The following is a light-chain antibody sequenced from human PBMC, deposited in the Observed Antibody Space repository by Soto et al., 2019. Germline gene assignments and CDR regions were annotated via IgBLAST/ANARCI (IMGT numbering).Light chain of an antibody. CDR3: EEDNSAPLT. V-gene: IGKV1-27*01. CDR2: AAS. J-gene: IGKJ4*01. CDR1: QGLGFY. Sequence: DIQMTQSPSSLSASLGDRVTITCRTIQGLGFYLAWFQQRPVIVPKLLIYAASTLQSGVPCRFSGSGSRTDFTLTSSRLQPEDVATYYWEEDNSAPLTFGGGTRVEIK.